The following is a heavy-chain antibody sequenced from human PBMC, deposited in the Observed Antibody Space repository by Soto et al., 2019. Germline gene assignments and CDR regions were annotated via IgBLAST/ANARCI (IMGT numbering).Heavy chain of an antibody. D-gene: IGHD6-13*01. Sequence: ASVKVSCKASGYTFTSYGIHWVRQAPGQRLEWMGWINAANGDTRYSPKFQGRVTITRDTSASTAYMELSGLRSEDTAVYYCVRRHVSATGIDWFDPWGQGTLVTVSS. CDR3: VRRHVSATGIDWFDP. CDR2: INAANGDT. J-gene: IGHJ5*02. CDR1: GYTFTSYG. V-gene: IGHV1-3*01.